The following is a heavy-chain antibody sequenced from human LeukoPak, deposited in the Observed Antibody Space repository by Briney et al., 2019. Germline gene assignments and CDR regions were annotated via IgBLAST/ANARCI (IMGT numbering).Heavy chain of an antibody. J-gene: IGHJ4*02. CDR1: GFTFSSNA. CDR3: AKDDLPSYYDILTGYFGITGDY. Sequence: GGSLRLSCAASGFTFSSNAMSWVRQAPGKGLEWVSAISGSGGRTYYADSVKGRFTISRDNSKNTLYLQMNSLRAEDTAVYYCAKDDLPSYYDILTGYFGITGDYWGQGTLVTVSS. D-gene: IGHD3-9*01. V-gene: IGHV3-23*01. CDR2: ISGSGGRT.